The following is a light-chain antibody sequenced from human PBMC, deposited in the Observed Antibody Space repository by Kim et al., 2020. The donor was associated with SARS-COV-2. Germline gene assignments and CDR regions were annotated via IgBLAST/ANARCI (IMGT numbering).Light chain of an antibody. CDR2: QDS. Sequence: PRQNAGITWSRGKLGDKYACQDQQKPGRSPVLVIDQDSKRHSGFRERFSGSNSGDTATLTISGTQAMDEADYYCQAWDSSFYVFGTGTQVTVL. V-gene: IGLV3-1*01. J-gene: IGLJ1*01. CDR1: KLGDKY. CDR3: QAWDSSFYV.